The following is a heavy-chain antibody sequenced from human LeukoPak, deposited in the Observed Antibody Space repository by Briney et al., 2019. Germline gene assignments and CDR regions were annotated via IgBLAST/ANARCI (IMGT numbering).Heavy chain of an antibody. V-gene: IGHV3-21*01. D-gene: IGHD6-19*01. J-gene: IGHJ4*02. CDR1: GFTVSSNY. CDR3: ARRGFGSSFDY. Sequence: PGGSLRLSCAASGFTVSSNYMNWVRQAPGKGLEWVSSISSSSSYIYYADSVKGRFTISRDNAKNSLYLQMNSLRAEDTAVYYCARRGFGSSFDYWGQGTLVTVSS. CDR2: ISSSSSYI.